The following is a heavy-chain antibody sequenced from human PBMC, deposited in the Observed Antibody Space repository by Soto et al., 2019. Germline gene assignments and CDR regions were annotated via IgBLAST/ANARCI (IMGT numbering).Heavy chain of an antibody. D-gene: IGHD2-2*01. CDR2: IYYSGST. CDR3: ARQETSDCSSTSCYRRGWFDP. Sequence: QVQLQESGPGLVKPSETLSLTCTVSGGSISSYYWSWIRQPPGKGLEWIGYIYYSGSTNYNPSLKSRVTISVDTSKNQFSLKLSSVTAADTAVYYCARQETSDCSSTSCYRRGWFDPWGQGTLVTVSS. J-gene: IGHJ5*02. CDR1: GGSISSYY. V-gene: IGHV4-59*01.